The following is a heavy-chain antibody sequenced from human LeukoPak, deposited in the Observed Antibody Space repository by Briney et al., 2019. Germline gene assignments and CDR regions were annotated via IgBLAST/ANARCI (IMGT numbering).Heavy chain of an antibody. CDR1: GFTFDDYG. J-gene: IGHJ3*02. D-gene: IGHD3-3*01. V-gene: IGHV3-20*04. Sequence: GGSLRLSCAASGFTFDDYGMNWVRQAPGKGLEWVSGINWNGDRIEYADSVKGRFTISRDNAKNSLYLQMNSLRDEDTALYYCARSRITIFGVITRGAFDIWGQGTMVTVSS. CDR2: INWNGDRI. CDR3: ARSRITIFGVITRGAFDI.